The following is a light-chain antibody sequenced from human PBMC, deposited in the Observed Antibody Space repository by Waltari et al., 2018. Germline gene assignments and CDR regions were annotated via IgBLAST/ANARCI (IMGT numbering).Light chain of an antibody. J-gene: IGKJ2*01. CDR2: DAV. CDR3: QQRGSWPYT. CDR1: QIVDNS. Sequence: IVLTQSPASLSLSPGERATLPCRASQIVDNSLAWYQQKPGQAPRLFIYDAVNRPADVPARFSGSGSGTDFTLIISSLEPEDFAVYYCQQRGSWPYTFGQGTTVEIK. V-gene: IGKV3-11*01.